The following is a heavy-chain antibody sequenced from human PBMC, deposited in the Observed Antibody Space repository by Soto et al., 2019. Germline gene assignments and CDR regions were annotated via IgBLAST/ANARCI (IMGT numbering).Heavy chain of an antibody. CDR2: IQYVYCSGST. CDR1: GGSFSEYY. CDR3: AGGPTWYYYAA. J-gene: IGHJ4*02. V-gene: IGHV4-34*01. Sequence: SETLSLTCAVYGGSFSEYYWSWIRQSPGKGLEWIGEIQYVYCSGSTNCNPSLKSRVTISVDTSKNQFSLKLSSVTAADTAVYYCAGGPTWYYYAAGGQGTLVTVSS. D-gene: IGHD3-10*01.